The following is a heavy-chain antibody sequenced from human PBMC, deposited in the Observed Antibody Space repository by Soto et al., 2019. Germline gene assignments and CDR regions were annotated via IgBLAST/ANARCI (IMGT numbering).Heavy chain of an antibody. CDR2: IIPILGIA. V-gene: IGHV1-69*04. J-gene: IGHJ5*02. CDR1: GGTFSSYT. CDR3: AREIVVVVAAKDNWFDP. Sequence: SVKVSCKASGGTFSSYTISGVRQAPGQGLEWMGRIIPILGIANYSQKFQGRVTITADKSTSTAYMELSSLRSEDTAVYYCAREIVVVVAAKDNWFDPWGQGTLVTVS. D-gene: IGHD2-15*01.